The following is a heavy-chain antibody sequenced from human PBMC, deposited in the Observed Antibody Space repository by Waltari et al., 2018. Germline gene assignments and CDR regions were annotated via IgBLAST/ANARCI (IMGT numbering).Heavy chain of an antibody. J-gene: IGHJ5*02. CDR3: AKADYYGSGSYL. CDR2: IGCISGSI. Sequence: EVQLVESGGGLVQPGRSLRLSCAASGLTFDDYAMHWVRQARGKGLECVSVIGCISGSIGYADSVKCRFTISRDNAKNSLYLQMNSLRAEDTALYYCAKADYYGSGSYLWGQGTLVTVSS. V-gene: IGHV3-9*01. CDR1: GLTFDDYA. D-gene: IGHD3-10*01.